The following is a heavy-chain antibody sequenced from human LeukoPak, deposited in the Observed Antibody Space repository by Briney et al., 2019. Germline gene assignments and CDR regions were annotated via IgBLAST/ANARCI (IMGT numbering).Heavy chain of an antibody. CDR3: AKRLAPRGSSSWYYFDY. Sequence: GGSLRLSCVASGFTFNSYAMSWVRQTPGKGLEWVSGISSSSGSTYYADSVKGRFTISRDNSKNTLYLQMNSLRAEDTAVYYCAKRLAPRGSSSWYYFDYWGQGTLVTVSS. V-gene: IGHV3-23*01. J-gene: IGHJ4*02. CDR2: ISSSSGST. D-gene: IGHD6-13*01. CDR1: GFTFNSYA.